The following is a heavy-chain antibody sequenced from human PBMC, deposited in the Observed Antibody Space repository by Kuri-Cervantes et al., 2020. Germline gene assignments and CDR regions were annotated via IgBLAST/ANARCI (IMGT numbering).Heavy chain of an antibody. CDR2: IFSNDEK. V-gene: IGHV2-26*01. CDR3: AHSQVLRYGSSPSLFDY. D-gene: IGHD6-6*01. CDR1: GFSLSNARMG. Sequence: SGPTLVKPTETLTLTCTVSGFSLSNARMGVSWIRQPPGKALEWLAHIFSNDEKSYSTSLKSRLTISKDTSKNQVVLTMTNMDPVDTATYYCAHSQVLRYGSSPSLFDYWGQGTLVTVSS. J-gene: IGHJ4*02.